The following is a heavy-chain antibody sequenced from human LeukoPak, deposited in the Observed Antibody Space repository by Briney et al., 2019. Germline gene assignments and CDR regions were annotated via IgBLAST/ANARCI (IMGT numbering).Heavy chain of an antibody. CDR3: AKAHVEMATDY. D-gene: IGHD5-24*01. V-gene: IGHV3-30*18. J-gene: IGHJ4*02. CDR1: GFTFSSYG. CDR2: ISYDGSNK. Sequence: PGRSLRLSCAASGFTFSSYGMHWVRRAPGKGLEWVAVISYDGSNKYYADSVKGRFTISRDNSKNTLYLQINSLRAEDTAVYYCAKAHVEMATDYWGQGTLVTVSS.